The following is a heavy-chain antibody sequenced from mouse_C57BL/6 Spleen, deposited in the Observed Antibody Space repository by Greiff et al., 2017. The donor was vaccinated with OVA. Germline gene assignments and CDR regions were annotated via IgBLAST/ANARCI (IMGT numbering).Heavy chain of an antibody. CDR2: ISSGGSYT. CDR1: GFTFSSYG. V-gene: IGHV5-6*01. J-gene: IGHJ3*01. D-gene: IGHD2-5*01. CDR3: ASAYYSNFWFAY. Sequence: DVQLVESGGDLVKPGGSLKLSCAASGFTFSSYGMSWVRQTPDKRLEWVATISSGGSYTYYPDSVKGRFTISRDNAKNTLYLQMSSLKSEDTAMYYCASAYYSNFWFAYWGQGTLVTVSA.